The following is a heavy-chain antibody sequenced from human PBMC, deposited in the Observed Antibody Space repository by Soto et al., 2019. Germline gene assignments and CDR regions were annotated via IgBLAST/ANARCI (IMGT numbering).Heavy chain of an antibody. CDR3: ARSSGGVYGIIIGGTNWFGP. CDR1: ADSFTGYY. J-gene: IGHJ5*02. V-gene: IGHV1-46*01. CDR2: INPNGGST. D-gene: IGHD3-10*01. Sequence: APVKVSCKAPADSFTGYYIDWVLQAPGQGVEWMGIINPNGGSTRYAQKFQGRATLARDTPASTVYMEMRNLRSDDTALYFCARSSGGVYGIIIGGTNWFGPWGQGTLVTVSS.